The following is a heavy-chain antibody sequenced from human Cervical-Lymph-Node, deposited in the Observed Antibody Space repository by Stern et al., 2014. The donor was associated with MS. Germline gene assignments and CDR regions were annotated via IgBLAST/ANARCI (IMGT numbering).Heavy chain of an antibody. D-gene: IGHD5-12*01. CDR2: IYPNDSDI. Sequence: VQLVQSGAELKKPGESLKISCKGSGYRFTKYWIGWVRQMPGKGLEWMGIIYPNDSDIRYSPSFQGQVTISADKSVSTAYLQWSSLKASDSAMYYCASGQGPREYTGSGLRFDSWGQGTLVTVSS. CDR3: ASGQGPREYTGSGLRFDS. CDR1: GYRFTKYW. V-gene: IGHV5-51*01. J-gene: IGHJ4*02.